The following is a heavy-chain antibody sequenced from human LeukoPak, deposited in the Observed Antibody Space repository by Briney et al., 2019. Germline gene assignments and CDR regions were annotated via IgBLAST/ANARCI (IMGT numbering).Heavy chain of an antibody. J-gene: IGHJ4*02. D-gene: IGHD6-19*01. CDR1: GYTFTGYY. CDR2: INPNSGGT. V-gene: IGHV1-2*04. Sequence: ASVTASCTASGYTFTGYYMHWVRQAPGQGLEWMGWINPNSGGTNYAQKFQGWVTMTRDTSISTAYMELSRLRSDDTAVYYCARAHDSSGWFYRPGGFDYWGQGTLVTVSS. CDR3: ARAHDSSGWFYRPGGFDY.